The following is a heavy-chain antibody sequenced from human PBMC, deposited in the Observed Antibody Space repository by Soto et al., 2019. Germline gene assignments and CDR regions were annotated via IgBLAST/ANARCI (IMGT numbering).Heavy chain of an antibody. V-gene: IGHV4-31*03. CDR2: IYYSGST. CDR1: GGSISSGGYY. Sequence: SETLSLTCTVSGGSISSGGYYWSWIRQHPGKGLEWIGYIYYSGSTYYNPSLKSRVTISVDTSKNQFSLKLSSVTAADTAVYYCARATVGFGRLYGMDVWGQGTTVTVSS. J-gene: IGHJ6*02. D-gene: IGHD4-17*01. CDR3: ARATVGFGRLYGMDV.